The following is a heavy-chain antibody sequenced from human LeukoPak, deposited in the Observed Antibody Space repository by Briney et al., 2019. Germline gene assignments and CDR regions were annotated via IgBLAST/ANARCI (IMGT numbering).Heavy chain of an antibody. J-gene: IGHJ4*02. CDR2: IYHSGST. CDR3: ARVGLRYFDWLLDY. D-gene: IGHD3-9*01. V-gene: IGHV4-39*07. CDR1: GDSISSSSSY. Sequence: SETLSLTCTVSGDSISSSSSYWGWIRQPPGKGLEWIGSIYHSGSTYYNPSLKSRVTISVDTSKNQFSLKLSSVTAADTAVYYCARVGLRYFDWLLDYWGQGTLVTVSS.